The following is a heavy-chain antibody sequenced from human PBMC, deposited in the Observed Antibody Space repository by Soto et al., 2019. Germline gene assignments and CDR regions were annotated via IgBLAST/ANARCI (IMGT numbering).Heavy chain of an antibody. D-gene: IGHD2-15*01. V-gene: IGHV1-69*08. CDR3: ARELGDCSGGSCYSDY. CDR1: GGTFSSYT. J-gene: IGHJ4*02. Sequence: QVQLVQSGAEVKKPGSSVKVSCKASGGTFSSYTISWVRQAPGQGLEWMGRIIPILGIANYAQKFQGRVTITADKSTSTAYMELSSLRSEDTAVYYCARELGDCSGGSCYSDYWGQGTLVTVSS. CDR2: IIPILGIA.